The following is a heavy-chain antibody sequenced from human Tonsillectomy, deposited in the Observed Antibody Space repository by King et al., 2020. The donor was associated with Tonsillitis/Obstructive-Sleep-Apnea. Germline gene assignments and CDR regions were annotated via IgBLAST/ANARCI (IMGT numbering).Heavy chain of an antibody. Sequence: TLKESGPTLVKPTQTLTLTCTFSGFSLSTSGVGVGWIRQPPGKALEWLALIYWDDDKRYSPSLKSRLTITKDTSKNQVVLTMTNMDPVDTATYYCARCGSSEGLTPSGAFDYWGQGTLVTVSS. J-gene: IGHJ4*02. CDR2: IYWDDDK. CDR3: ARCGSSEGLTPSGAFDY. V-gene: IGHV2-5*02. CDR1: GFSLSTSGVG. D-gene: IGHD5-18*01.